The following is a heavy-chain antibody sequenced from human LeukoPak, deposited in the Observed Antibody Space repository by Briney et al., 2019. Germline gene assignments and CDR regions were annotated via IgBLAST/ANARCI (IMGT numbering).Heavy chain of an antibody. CDR3: AKEGHVAVSGLYLDH. D-gene: IGHD6-19*01. Sequence: QAGGSLRLSCAASGFTFSSYAMHWVRQAPGKGLEWVAVISYDGSNKYYADSVKGRFTISRDNSKNMLFLQMNSLRAEDTAVYYCAKEGHVAVSGLYLDHWGQGTLVTVSS. CDR2: ISYDGSNK. CDR1: GFTFSSYA. J-gene: IGHJ4*02. V-gene: IGHV3-30*04.